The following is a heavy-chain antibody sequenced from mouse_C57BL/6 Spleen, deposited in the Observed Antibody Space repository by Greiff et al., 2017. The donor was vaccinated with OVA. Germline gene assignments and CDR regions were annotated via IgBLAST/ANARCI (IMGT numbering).Heavy chain of an antibody. CDR3: ARCLYYGSPHWYFDV. D-gene: IGHD1-1*01. CDR2: IDPSDSYT. Sequence: QVQLQQPGAELVMPGASVKLSCKASGYTFTSYWMHWVKQRPGQGLEWIGDIDPSDSYTNYNQKFKGKSTLTVDKSSSTAYMQLSSLTSEDSAVYYCARCLYYGSPHWYFDVWGTGTTVTVSS. V-gene: IGHV1-69*01. J-gene: IGHJ1*03. CDR1: GYTFTSYW.